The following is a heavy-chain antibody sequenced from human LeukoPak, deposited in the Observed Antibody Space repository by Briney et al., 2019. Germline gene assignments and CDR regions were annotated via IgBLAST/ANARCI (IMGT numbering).Heavy chain of an antibody. CDR1: GGSVSTGSYY. Sequence: PSETLSLTCTVSGGSVSTGSYYWSWIRQPAGRGLEWIGHIHTSGTMNYNASLKSRVRISVETSKNQFSLRLSSVTAADTAVYYCARDTSSSWRDYYYYMDVWGKGTTVTISS. CDR2: IHTSGTM. CDR3: ARDTSSSWRDYYYYMDV. D-gene: IGHD6-13*01. V-gene: IGHV4-61*09. J-gene: IGHJ6*03.